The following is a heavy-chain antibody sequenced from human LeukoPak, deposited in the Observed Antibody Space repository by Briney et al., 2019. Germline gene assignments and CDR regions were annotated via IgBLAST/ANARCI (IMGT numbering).Heavy chain of an antibody. V-gene: IGHV3-23*01. CDR3: APLGELVDGG. Sequence: GGSLSLSCAASGFSFRSYAMSWVRQAPGKGLEWVSAISGSGDSTYHADSVKGRFTISRDNSKNTLYLQMNSLRAEDTAVYYCAPLGELVDGGWGQGTLVTVSS. J-gene: IGHJ4*02. D-gene: IGHD3-16*01. CDR2: ISGSGDST. CDR1: GFSFRSYA.